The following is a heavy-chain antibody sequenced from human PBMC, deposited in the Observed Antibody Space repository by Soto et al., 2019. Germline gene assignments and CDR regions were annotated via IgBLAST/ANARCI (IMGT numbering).Heavy chain of an antibody. V-gene: IGHV1-46*01. CDR2: INPSGGST. J-gene: IGHJ6*02. CDR1: GYTFTSYY. CDR3: STSSRNEYHFAMDA. Sequence: ASVKVSCKASGYTFTSYYMHWVRQAPGQGLEWMGIINPSGGSTSYAQKFQGRVTMTRDTSTSTVYMELSSLRVDDTAVYFCSTSSRNEYHFAMDAWGQGTTVTVSS. D-gene: IGHD6-6*01.